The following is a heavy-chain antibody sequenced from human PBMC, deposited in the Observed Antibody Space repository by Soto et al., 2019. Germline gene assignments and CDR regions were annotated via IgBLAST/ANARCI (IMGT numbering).Heavy chain of an antibody. J-gene: IGHJ6*02. CDR2: IIPIFGTA. CDR3: AGHDCTNGVCPKIYYYYGMEV. D-gene: IGHD2-8*01. V-gene: IGHV1-69*13. CDR1: GGTFSSYA. Sequence: SVKVSCKASGGTFSSYAISWVRQAPGQGLEWMGGIIPIFGTANYAQKFQGRVTITADESTSTAYMELRSLRSEDTAVYYCAGHDCTNGVCPKIYYYYGMEVWGQGTTVTVSS.